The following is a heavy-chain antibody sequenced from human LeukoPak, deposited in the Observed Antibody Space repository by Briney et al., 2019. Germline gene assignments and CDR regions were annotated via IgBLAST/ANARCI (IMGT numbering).Heavy chain of an antibody. CDR1: GFTFSSYA. Sequence: GGSLRLSCAASGFTFSSYAMSWVRQAPGKGLEWVSAISGSGGSTYYADSVKGRFTISRDNSKNTLYLQMNSLRAEDTAVYYCAKTPYYYGSGSNVYFDYWGQGTLVTVSS. J-gene: IGHJ4*02. D-gene: IGHD3-10*01. CDR2: ISGSGGST. CDR3: AKTPYYYGSGSNVYFDY. V-gene: IGHV3-23*01.